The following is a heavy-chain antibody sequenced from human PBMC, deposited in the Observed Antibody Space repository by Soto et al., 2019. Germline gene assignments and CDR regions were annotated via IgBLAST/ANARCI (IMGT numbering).Heavy chain of an antibody. J-gene: IGHJ6*04. CDR3: GKDISPGGMDV. CDR1: GSTFQDYA. Sequence: EVQLVESGGGLVQPGGSLRLSCAGSGSTFQDYAMHWVRQAPGKGLEWVSGIYYNSDRIDYADSVKGRFTISRDNARNSLYLQMNSLRTEDTPFYYCGKDISPGGMDVWGRGILVTVSS. V-gene: IGHV3-9*01. CDR2: IYYNSDRI.